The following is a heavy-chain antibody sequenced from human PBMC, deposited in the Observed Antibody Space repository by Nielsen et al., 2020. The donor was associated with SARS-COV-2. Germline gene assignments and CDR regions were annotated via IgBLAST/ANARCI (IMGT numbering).Heavy chain of an antibody. CDR1: GYTFTSYA. CDR3: ARGSIFGVVIP. J-gene: IGHJ5*02. V-gene: IGHV1-3*01. D-gene: IGHD3-3*01. CDR2: INAGNGNT. Sequence: ASVKVSCKASGYTFTSYAMHWVRQAPGQRLEWMGWINAGNGNTKYSQKFRGRVTITRDTSASTAYMELSSLRSEDTAVYYCARGSIFGVVIPWGQGTLVTVSS.